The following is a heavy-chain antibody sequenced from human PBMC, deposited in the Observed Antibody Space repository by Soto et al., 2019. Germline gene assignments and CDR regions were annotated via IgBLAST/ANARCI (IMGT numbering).Heavy chain of an antibody. J-gene: IGHJ5*02. D-gene: IGHD3-3*01. CDR3: AKDRVGDYDFWSGYSDWFDP. CDR2: ISGSGGST. CDR1: GFTFSSYA. V-gene: IGHV3-23*01. Sequence: EVQLLESGGGLVQPGGSLRLSCAASGFTFSSYAMSWVRQAPGKGLEWVSAISGSGGSTYYADSVKGRFTISRDNSKNPLYLQMNSLRAEDTAVYYCAKDRVGDYDFWSGYSDWFDPWGQGTLVTVSS.